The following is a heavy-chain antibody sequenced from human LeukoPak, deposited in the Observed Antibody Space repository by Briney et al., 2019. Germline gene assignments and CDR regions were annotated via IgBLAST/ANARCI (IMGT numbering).Heavy chain of an antibody. Sequence: SETLSLTCTVSGGSISSGGYYWSWIRQHPGKGLEWIGYIYYSGSTYYNPSLKSRVTISVDTSKNQFSLKLSSVTAADTAVYYCARVTEQQMPDYWGRGTQVTVSS. CDR3: ARVTEQQMPDY. CDR1: GGSISSGGYY. CDR2: IYYSGST. J-gene: IGHJ4*02. D-gene: IGHD6-13*01. V-gene: IGHV4-31*03.